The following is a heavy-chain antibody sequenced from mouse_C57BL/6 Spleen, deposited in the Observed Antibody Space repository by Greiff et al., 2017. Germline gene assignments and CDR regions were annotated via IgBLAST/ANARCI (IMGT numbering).Heavy chain of an antibody. Sequence: VQLQQPGAELVMPGASVKLSCKASGYTFTSYWMHWVKQRPGQGLEWIGEIDPSDSYTNYNQKFKGKSTLTVDKSSSTAYMQLSSLTSEDSAVYYCARSGYGSSYPWFAYWGQGTLVTVSA. D-gene: IGHD1-1*01. CDR3: ARSGYGSSYPWFAY. J-gene: IGHJ3*01. V-gene: IGHV1-69*01. CDR2: IDPSDSYT. CDR1: GYTFTSYW.